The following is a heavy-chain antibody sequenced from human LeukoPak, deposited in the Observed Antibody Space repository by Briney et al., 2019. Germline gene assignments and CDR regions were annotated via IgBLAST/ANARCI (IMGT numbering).Heavy chain of an antibody. CDR1: GFTFSSYG. CDR3: AKTNVAARRAGMSGYFDY. D-gene: IGHD6-6*01. Sequence: GGSLRLSCAASGFTFSSYGMHWVRQAPGKGLEWVAFIRYDGSNKYYADSVKGRFTISRDNSKNTLYLQMNSLRAEDTAVYYCAKTNVAARRAGMSGYFDYWGQGTLVTVSS. CDR2: IRYDGSNK. J-gene: IGHJ4*02. V-gene: IGHV3-30*02.